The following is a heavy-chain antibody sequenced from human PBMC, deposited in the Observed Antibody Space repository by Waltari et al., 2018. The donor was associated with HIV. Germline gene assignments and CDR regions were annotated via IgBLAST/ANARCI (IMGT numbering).Heavy chain of an antibody. V-gene: IGHV1-8*01. CDR3: ASKVLGYCSSTSCFFDY. CDR2: MNPNSGNT. Sequence: QVQLVQSGAEVKKPGASVKVPCKASGYTFTSYDINWVRQANGQGLEWMGWMNPNSGNTGYAQKFQGRVTMTRNTSISTAYMELSSLRSEDTAVYYCASKVLGYCSSTSCFFDYWGQGTLVTVSS. J-gene: IGHJ4*02. D-gene: IGHD2-2*01. CDR1: GYTFTSYD.